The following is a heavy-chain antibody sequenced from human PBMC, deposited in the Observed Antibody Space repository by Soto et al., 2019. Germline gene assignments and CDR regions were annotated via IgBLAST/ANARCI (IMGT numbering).Heavy chain of an antibody. CDR1: GYTFTSYG. V-gene: IGHV1-18*04. Sequence: GASVKVSCKASGYTFTSYGISWVRQAPGQGLEWMGWISAYNGNTNYAQKLQGRVTMTTDTSTSTAYMELRSLRSDDTAVYYCARVSRTGTFLDGMDVWGQGTTVTVSS. CDR2: ISAYNGNT. D-gene: IGHD1-7*01. J-gene: IGHJ6*02. CDR3: ARVSRTGTFLDGMDV.